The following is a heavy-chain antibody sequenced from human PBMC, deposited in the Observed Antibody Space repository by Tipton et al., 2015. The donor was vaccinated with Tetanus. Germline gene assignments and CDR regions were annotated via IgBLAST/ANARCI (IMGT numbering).Heavy chain of an antibody. D-gene: IGHD1-14*01. V-gene: IGHV3-23*04. CDR2: ISGSPLTP. CDR1: GYSFTGYG. Sequence: VQLVQSGAEVKKPGASVKVSCTASGYSFTGYGINWVRQAPGQGLEWVAAISGSPLTPYYADSVKGRITISRDNSKNTLSLQLNSLRAVNAAIYYCAKAALGVLNLWGKATTVIVSS. CDR3: AKAALGVLNL. J-gene: IGHJ6*03.